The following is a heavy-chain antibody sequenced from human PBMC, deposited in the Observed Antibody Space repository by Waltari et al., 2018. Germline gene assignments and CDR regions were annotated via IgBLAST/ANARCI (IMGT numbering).Heavy chain of an antibody. CDR2: MDYSGRP. CDR1: GGSISSSSYY. J-gene: IGHJ5*02. V-gene: IGHV4-39*07. D-gene: IGHD5-12*01. Sequence: QLQLQESGPGLVKPPETLSLTCTVSGGSISSSSYYWGWIRQPPAKGLEWVASMDYSGRPYYNPSLKSRVTISVDTSKNQFSLEVRSVTAADTAVYYCARGFGSATTSRFDPWGQGIVVTVSS. CDR3: ARGFGSATTSRFDP.